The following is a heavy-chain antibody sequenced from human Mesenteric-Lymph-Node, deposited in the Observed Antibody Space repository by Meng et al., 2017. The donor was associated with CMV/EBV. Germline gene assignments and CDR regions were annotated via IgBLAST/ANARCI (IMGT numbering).Heavy chain of an antibody. J-gene: IGHJ4*02. CDR3: ARGFSGGIL. D-gene: IGHD2-15*01. CDR2: ITFSRGKI. Sequence: GESLKISCSASGFTVSSYTMNWVRQAPGKGLEWVSSITFSRGKIYYADSVKGRFTISRDNAKNSLYLQMNSLRAEDTAVHYCARGFSGGILWGQGALVTVSS. V-gene: IGHV3-21*01. CDR1: GFTVSSYT.